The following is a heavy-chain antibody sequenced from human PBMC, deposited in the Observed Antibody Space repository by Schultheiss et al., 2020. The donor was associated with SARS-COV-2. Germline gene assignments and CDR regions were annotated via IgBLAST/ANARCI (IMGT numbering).Heavy chain of an antibody. D-gene: IGHD2-15*01. J-gene: IGHJ5*01. CDR2: IFYSGTT. CDR1: GDSISNRDYY. CDR3: AKVDPAPPIARPDVNWFES. Sequence: SETLSLTCTVSGDSISNRDYYWSWIRQHPGKGLEWIGYIFYSGTTYYNPSLRSRLTISVDTSKNQFSLKLSSVTAADTAVYYCAKVDPAPPIARPDVNWFESWGQGALVTVSS. V-gene: IGHV4-31*03.